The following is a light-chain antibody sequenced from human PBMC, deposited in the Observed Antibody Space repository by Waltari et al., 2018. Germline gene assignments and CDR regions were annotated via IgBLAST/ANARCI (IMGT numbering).Light chain of an antibody. CDR2: DVT. J-gene: IGLJ3*02. CDR1: SSDIGAFNY. Sequence: QSALTQPASVSGSPGQSITISCTGTSSDIGAFNYVSWYQQHPGKAPKVLIYDVTNRPLGVSYPFSGSKSGNTPSLTISGLQAEDEAYYHCASFISGSTSSVLFGGGTKLTVL. V-gene: IGLV2-14*03. CDR3: ASFISGSTSSVL.